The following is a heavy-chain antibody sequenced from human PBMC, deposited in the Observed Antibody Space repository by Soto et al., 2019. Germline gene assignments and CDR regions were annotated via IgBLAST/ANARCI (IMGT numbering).Heavy chain of an antibody. CDR3: ASPLDYGSGIDPYYYYGMDV. D-gene: IGHD3-10*01. V-gene: IGHV1-69*13. Sequence: SVKVSCKASGGTFSSYAISWVRQAPGQGXEWMGGIIPIFGTANYAQKFQGRVTITADESTSTAYMELSSLRSEDTAVYYCASPLDYGSGIDPYYYYGMDVWGQGTTVTVSS. CDR2: IIPIFGTA. J-gene: IGHJ6*02. CDR1: GGTFSSYA.